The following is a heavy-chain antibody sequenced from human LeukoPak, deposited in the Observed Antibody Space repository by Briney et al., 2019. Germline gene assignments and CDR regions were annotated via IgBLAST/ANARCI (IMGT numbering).Heavy chain of an antibody. CDR1: GFTFSSYA. CDR2: ISYDGSNK. D-gene: IGHD6-13*01. J-gene: IGHJ6*02. CDR3: ARSGWGRGIAAAGTAIYYYGMDV. Sequence: PGGSLRLSCAASGFTFSSYAMHWVRQAPGKGLEWVAVISYDGSNKYYADSVKGRFTISRDNSKNTLYLQMNSLRAEDTAVYYCARSGWGRGIAAAGTAIYYYGMDVWGQGTTVTVSS. V-gene: IGHV3-30-3*01.